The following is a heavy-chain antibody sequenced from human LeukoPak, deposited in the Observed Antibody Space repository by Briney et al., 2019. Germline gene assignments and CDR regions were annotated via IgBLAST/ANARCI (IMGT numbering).Heavy chain of an antibody. V-gene: IGHV4-34*01. CDR2: INHSGST. Sequence: SETLSLTCAVYGGSFSGYYWSWIRQTPGKGLEWIGEINHSGSTNYNPSLKSRVTISVDTSKNQFSLQLSSVTAADTAVYYCARGSAAAAPFDYWGQGTLVTVSS. J-gene: IGHJ4*02. CDR3: ARGSAAAAPFDY. CDR1: GGSFSGYY. D-gene: IGHD6-13*01.